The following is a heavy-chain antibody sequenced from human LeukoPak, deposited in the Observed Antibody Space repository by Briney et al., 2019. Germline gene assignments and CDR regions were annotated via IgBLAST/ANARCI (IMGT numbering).Heavy chain of an antibody. J-gene: IGHJ6*03. D-gene: IGHD2-15*01. CDR3: ARQIYYCSGGSCYSDYYYYYYMDV. CDR2: IYYSGST. Sequence: KASETLSLTCTVSGGSISSSSYYWGWIRQPPGKGLEWIGSIYYSGSTYYNPSLKSLVTISVYTANNKFSLKLTSVTAADTAVYYCARQIYYCSGGSCYSDYYYYYYMDVWGKGTTVTVSS. V-gene: IGHV4-39*01. CDR1: GGSISSSSYY.